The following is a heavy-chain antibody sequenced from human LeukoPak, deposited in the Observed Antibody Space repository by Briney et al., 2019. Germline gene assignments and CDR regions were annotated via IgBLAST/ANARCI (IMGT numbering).Heavy chain of an antibody. CDR3: TRLGIAAAGPGGY. CDR1: GFTFSGSA. D-gene: IGHD6-13*01. CDR2: IRSKANSYAT. V-gene: IGHV3-73*01. J-gene: IGHJ4*02. Sequence: WSLKLSCAASGFTFSGSAMHWVRQASGKGLGWVGRIRSKANSYATAYAASVKGRFTISRDDSKNTAYLQMNSLKTEDTAVYYCTRLGIAAAGPGGYWGQGTLVTVSS.